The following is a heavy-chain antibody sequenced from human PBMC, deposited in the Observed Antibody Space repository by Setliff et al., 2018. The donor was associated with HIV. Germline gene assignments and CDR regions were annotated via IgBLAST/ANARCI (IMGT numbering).Heavy chain of an antibody. CDR1: GGSISSGGYY. CDR2: IYYSGST. V-gene: IGHV4-31*03. CDR3: ASRITMISKAYWYFDL. D-gene: IGHD3-22*01. Sequence: SETLSLTCTVSGGSISSGGYYWSWIRQHPGKGLEWIGYIYYSGSTYYNPTLKSRVTISGDTSKNQFSLKLSSVTAADTAVYYCASRITMISKAYWYFDLWGRGTLVTVSS. J-gene: IGHJ2*01.